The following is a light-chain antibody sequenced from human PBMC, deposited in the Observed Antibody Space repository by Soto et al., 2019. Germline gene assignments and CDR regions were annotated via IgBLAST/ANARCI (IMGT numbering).Light chain of an antibody. Sequence: DIQMTQSPSSLSVSVGDRVTITCRASQSIGGFLNWYQQKLGKAPKLLIYDASTLESGVPSRFSGSGSGTDFALTISSLQPEDFATYYCQQLSSSPLTFGGGTKVDI. V-gene: IGKV1-39*01. CDR2: DAS. J-gene: IGKJ4*01. CDR3: QQLSSSPLT. CDR1: QSIGGF.